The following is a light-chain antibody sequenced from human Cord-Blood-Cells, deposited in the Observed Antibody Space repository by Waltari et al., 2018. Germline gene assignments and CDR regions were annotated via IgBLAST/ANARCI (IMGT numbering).Light chain of an antibody. CDR1: SSDVGSYNL. Sequence: QSALTQPASVSGSPGQSITISCTGTSSDVGSYNLVSWYQQHPGKAPKLMIYEVSKRPSGVSNRFSGSKSGNTASLLISGLQAEDEADYYCCSYAGSSTWVFGGGTKLTVL. V-gene: IGLV2-23*02. CDR3: CSYAGSSTWV. J-gene: IGLJ3*02. CDR2: EVS.